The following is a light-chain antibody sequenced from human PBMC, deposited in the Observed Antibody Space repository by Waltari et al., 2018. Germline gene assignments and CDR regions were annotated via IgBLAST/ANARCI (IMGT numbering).Light chain of an antibody. CDR2: KDT. CDR3: QSTHNSGAYVV. V-gene: IGLV3-25*03. Sequence: SELTQPPSVSVSPGQTARLTCSAAALSNQYVSWYQQKPGQAPILLIFKDTERSSGIPGRFSGSNSGTIVTLTISGVQAQDEADYYCQSTHNSGAYVVFGGGTKLTVL. CDR1: ALSNQY. J-gene: IGLJ2*01.